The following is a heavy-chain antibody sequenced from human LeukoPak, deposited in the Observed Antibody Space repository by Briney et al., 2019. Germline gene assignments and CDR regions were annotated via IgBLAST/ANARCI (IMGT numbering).Heavy chain of an antibody. CDR3: ARGLKYYDILTGYPESYWYFDL. CDR2: IIPIFGTA. V-gene: IGHV1-69*05. D-gene: IGHD3-9*01. CDR1: GGTFSSYA. J-gene: IGHJ2*01. Sequence: SVKVSCKASGGTFSSYAISWVRQAPGQGLEWMGGIIPIFGTANYAQKFQGRVTITTDGSTSTAYMELSSLRSEDTAVYYCARGLKYYDILTGYPESYWYFDLWGRGTLVTVSS.